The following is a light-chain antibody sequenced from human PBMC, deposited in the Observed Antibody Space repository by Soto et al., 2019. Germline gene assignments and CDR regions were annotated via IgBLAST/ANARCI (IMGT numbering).Light chain of an antibody. CDR3: EAWDDSLYGAV. V-gene: IGLV1-44*01. CDR2: NND. CDR1: SSNIGANP. J-gene: IGLJ2*01. Sequence: QSVLTQPPSASGTPGQRVTISCSGSSSNIGANPINWYQQLPGTAPKLLIYNNDQRPSGVPDLFSASMSGTSASLAISGLQSEDEADYYCEAWDDSLYGAVLGGGTKLTVL.